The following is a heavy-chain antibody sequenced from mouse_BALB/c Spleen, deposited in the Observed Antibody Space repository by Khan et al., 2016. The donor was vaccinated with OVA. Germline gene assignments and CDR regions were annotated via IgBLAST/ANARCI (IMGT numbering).Heavy chain of an antibody. Sequence: EVQLQESGPGLVKPSQSLSLTCTVTGYSITSGYGWNWIRKFPGNKLEWMGYISYSGSTNYNPSLKSRISITRDTSKNQFFLQLNSVTTEDTATXYCARTARIKYWGQGTTLTVSS. CDR1: GYSITSGYG. CDR3: ARTARIKY. D-gene: IGHD1-2*01. CDR2: ISYSGST. V-gene: IGHV3-2*02. J-gene: IGHJ2*01.